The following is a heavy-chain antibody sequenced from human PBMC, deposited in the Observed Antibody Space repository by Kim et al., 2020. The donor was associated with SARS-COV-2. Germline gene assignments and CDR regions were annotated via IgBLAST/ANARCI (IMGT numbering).Heavy chain of an antibody. CDR3: ARDRRGYYDSSGYWSYFDY. CDR2: IIPIFGTA. V-gene: IGHV1-69*13. D-gene: IGHD3-22*01. CDR1: GGTFSSYA. J-gene: IGHJ4*02. Sequence: SVKVSCKASGGTFSSYAISWVRQAPGQGLEWMGGIIPIFGTANYAQKFQGRVTITADESTSTAYMELSSLRSEDTAVYYCARDRRGYYDSSGYWSYFDYWGQGTLVTVSS.